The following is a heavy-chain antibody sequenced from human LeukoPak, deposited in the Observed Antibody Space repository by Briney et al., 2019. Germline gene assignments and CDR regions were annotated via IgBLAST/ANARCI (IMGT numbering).Heavy chain of an antibody. CDR3: ARGTSFGLMNSDN. CDR2: VYYSGST. D-gene: IGHD2-8*01. J-gene: IGHJ4*02. CDR1: GGSISINNFW. Sequence: PSETLSLTCSISGGSISINNFWWGWIRQSPGKAMEWVGSVYYSGSTYYNPSLTRRLAMSVDTSKNQFSLKLTSLTAADTAVYYCARGTSFGLMNSDNWGQGTLVIVSS. V-gene: IGHV4-39*07.